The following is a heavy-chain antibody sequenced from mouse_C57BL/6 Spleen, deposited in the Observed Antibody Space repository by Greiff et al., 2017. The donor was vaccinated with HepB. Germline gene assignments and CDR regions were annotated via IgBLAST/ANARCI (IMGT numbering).Heavy chain of an antibody. CDR3: ARSRDYDEAYYFDY. CDR2: IYPSDSET. Sequence: VQLQQPGAELVRPGSSVKLSCKASGYTFTSYWMDWVKQRPGQGLEWIGNIYPSDSETHYNQKFKDKATLTVDKSSSTAYMQISSLTSEDSAVYYCARSRDYDEAYYFDYWGQGTTLTVSS. J-gene: IGHJ2*01. D-gene: IGHD2-4*01. V-gene: IGHV1-61*01. CDR1: GYTFTSYW.